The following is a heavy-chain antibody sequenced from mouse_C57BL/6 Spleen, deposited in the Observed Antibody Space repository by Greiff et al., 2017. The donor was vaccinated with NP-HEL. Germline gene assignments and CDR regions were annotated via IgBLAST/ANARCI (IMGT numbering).Heavy chain of an antibody. CDR3: ARIYYGNYLDY. Sequence: VQLQQSGPELVKPGASVKISCKASGYAFSSSWMNWVKQRPGKGLEWIGRIYPGDGDTNYNGKFKGKATLTADKSSSTAYMQLSSLTSEDSAVYFCARIYYGNYLDYWGQGTTLTVSS. D-gene: IGHD2-1*01. J-gene: IGHJ2*01. CDR1: GYAFSSSW. CDR2: IYPGDGDT. V-gene: IGHV1-82*01.